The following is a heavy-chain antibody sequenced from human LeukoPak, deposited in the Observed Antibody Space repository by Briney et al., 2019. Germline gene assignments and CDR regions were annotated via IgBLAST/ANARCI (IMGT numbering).Heavy chain of an antibody. CDR1: GFTFSSYA. CDR2: ISYDGSNK. V-gene: IGHV3-30-3*01. Sequence: GGSLRLSCAASGFTFSSYAMHWVRQAPAKGLEWVAVISYDGSNKYYADSVKGRFTISRDNSKNTLYLQMNSLRAEDTAVYYCARDRGFYGGNSVAYYYYYGMDVWGQGTTVTVSS. CDR3: ARDRGFYGGNSVAYYYYYGMDV. J-gene: IGHJ6*02. D-gene: IGHD4-23*01.